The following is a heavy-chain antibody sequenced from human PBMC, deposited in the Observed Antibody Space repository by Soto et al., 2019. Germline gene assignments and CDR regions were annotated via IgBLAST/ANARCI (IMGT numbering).Heavy chain of an antibody. J-gene: IGHJ6*03. CDR3: ASNALLWFGELAPMDV. V-gene: IGHV3-7*01. Sequence: EVQLVESGGGLVQPGGSLRLSCAASGFTFSSYWMSWVRQAPGKGLEWVANIKQDGSEKYYVDSVKGRFTISRDNAKNSLYLQMNSLRAEDTAVYYCASNALLWFGELAPMDVWGKGTTVPVSS. CDR2: IKQDGSEK. D-gene: IGHD3-10*01. CDR1: GFTFSSYW.